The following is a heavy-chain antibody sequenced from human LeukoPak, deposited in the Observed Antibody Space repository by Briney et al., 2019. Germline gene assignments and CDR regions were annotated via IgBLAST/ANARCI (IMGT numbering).Heavy chain of an antibody. Sequence: ASVKVSCKASGYAFTGYYMHWVRQAPGQGLEWMGWINPNSGGTNYAQKFQGRVTMTRDTSISTAYMELSRLRSDDTAVYYCARAGRFLEWLFSRWGQGTLVTVS. J-gene: IGHJ4*02. V-gene: IGHV1-2*02. D-gene: IGHD3-3*01. CDR3: ARAGRFLEWLFSR. CDR2: INPNSGGT. CDR1: GYAFTGYY.